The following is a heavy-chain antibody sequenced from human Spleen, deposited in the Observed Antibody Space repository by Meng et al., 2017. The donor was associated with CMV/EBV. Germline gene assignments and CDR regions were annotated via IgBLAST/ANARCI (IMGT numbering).Heavy chain of an antibody. CDR1: GFTFDDYT. J-gene: IGHJ4*02. Sequence: GESLKISCAASGFTFDDYTMHWVRQAPGKGLEWVSLISWDGGTTYYADSVKGRFTISRDNSKNSLYLQMNSLRAEDTAVYYCARFGEPGGYWGQGTLVTVSS. V-gene: IGHV3-43*01. CDR3: ARFGEPGGY. D-gene: IGHD3-16*01. CDR2: ISWDGGTT.